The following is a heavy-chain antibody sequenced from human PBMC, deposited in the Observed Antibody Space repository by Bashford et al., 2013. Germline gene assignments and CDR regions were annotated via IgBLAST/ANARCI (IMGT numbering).Heavy chain of an antibody. CDR1: GFTFRSDS. CDR3: SRDLWVGVYYHGMDV. CDR2: ISSSSGTI. D-gene: IGHD3-10*01. V-gene: IGHV3-48*02. J-gene: IGHJ6*02. Sequence: GSLRLSCAASGFTFRSDSMNWVRQAPGKGLEWVSYISSSSGTIYYADSVKGRFTISRDNAKNSLYLQMNSLRDEDTAVYYCSRDLWVGVYYHGMDVWGQGTTVTVSS.